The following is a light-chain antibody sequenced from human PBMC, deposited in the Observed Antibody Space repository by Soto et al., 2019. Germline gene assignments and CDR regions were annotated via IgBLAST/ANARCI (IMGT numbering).Light chain of an antibody. CDR2: EVT. V-gene: IGLV2-14*01. CDR3: SSYTSSSTVV. CDR1: SSDVGGYNY. J-gene: IGLJ2*01. Sequence: QSALTQPASVSGSPGQSITISCTGTSSDVGGYNYVCWYQQHPGKAPKLIIYEVTNRPSGLSNRFSGSKSDNTASLSISGLQAEDEADYYCSSYTSSSTVVFGGGTKLTVL.